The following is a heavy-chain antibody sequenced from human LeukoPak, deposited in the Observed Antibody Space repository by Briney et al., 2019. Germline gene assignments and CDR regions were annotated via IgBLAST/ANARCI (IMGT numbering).Heavy chain of an antibody. J-gene: IGHJ4*02. CDR1: GGSISSYY. CDR3: ARGRSSWGDYFDY. V-gene: IGHV4-59*01. D-gene: IGHD6-13*01. CDR2: IYYSGST. Sequence: SETLSLTCTVSGGSISSYYWSWIRQPPGKRLEWIGYIYYSGSTNYNPSLKSRVTISVDTSKNQFSLKLSSVTAAGTAVYYCARGRSSWGDYFDYWGQGTLVTVSS.